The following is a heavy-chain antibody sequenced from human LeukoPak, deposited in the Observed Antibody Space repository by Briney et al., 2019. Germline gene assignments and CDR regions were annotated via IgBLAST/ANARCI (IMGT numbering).Heavy chain of an antibody. CDR1: GGTFSSYA. V-gene: IGHV1-69*13. Sequence: SVKVSCKASGGTFSSYAISWVRQAPGQGLEWTGGIIPIFGTANYAQKFQGRVTITADESTSTAYMELRSLRSDDTAVYYCARGRGYSYGFLFWGQGTLVTVSS. CDR3: ARGRGYSYGFLF. D-gene: IGHD5-18*01. J-gene: IGHJ4*02. CDR2: IIPIFGTA.